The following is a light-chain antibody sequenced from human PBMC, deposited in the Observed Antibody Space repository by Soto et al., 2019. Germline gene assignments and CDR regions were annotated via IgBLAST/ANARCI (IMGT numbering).Light chain of an antibody. CDR2: AAS. CDR1: QSISSY. V-gene: IGKV1-39*01. CDR3: QQSYSTPRT. Sequence: DIQMTQSQSSLSSSVGDRVTITCRASQSISSYLNWYQQKPGKAPKLLIYAASSLQSGVPSRFSGSGSGTDFTLTISSLQPEDFATYYCQQSYSTPRTFGQVSKVDVK. J-gene: IGKJ1*01.